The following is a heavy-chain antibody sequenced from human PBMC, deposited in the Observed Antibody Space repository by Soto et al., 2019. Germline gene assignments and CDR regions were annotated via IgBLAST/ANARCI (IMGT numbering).Heavy chain of an antibody. CDR3: ARQEEMATIFY. J-gene: IGHJ4*02. D-gene: IGHD5-12*01. CDR1: GGSISSSSYY. Sequence: LSLTCTVSGGSISSSSYYWGWIRQPPGKGLEWIGSIYYSGSTYYNPSLKSRVTISVDTSKNQFSLKLSSVTAADTAVYYCARQEEMATIFYWGQGTLVTVSS. V-gene: IGHV4-39*01. CDR2: IYYSGST.